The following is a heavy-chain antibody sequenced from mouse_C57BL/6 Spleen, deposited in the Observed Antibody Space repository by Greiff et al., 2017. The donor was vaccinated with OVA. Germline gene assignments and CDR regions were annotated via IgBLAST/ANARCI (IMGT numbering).Heavy chain of an antibody. D-gene: IGHD1-1*01. CDR1: GYSFTGYY. Sequence: VQLQQSGPELVKPGASVKISCKASGYSFTGYYMHWVKQSSEKSLEWIGEINPSTGDTSYNQKFKGKATLTVDKSSSTAYMQLKSLTSEDSAVYYCARGDYYGSSSAWFAYWGQGTLVTVSA. CDR2: INPSTGDT. J-gene: IGHJ3*01. V-gene: IGHV1-43*01. CDR3: ARGDYYGSSSAWFAY.